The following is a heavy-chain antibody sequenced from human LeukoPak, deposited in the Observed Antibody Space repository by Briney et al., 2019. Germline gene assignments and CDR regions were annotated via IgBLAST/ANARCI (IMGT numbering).Heavy chain of an antibody. CDR3: ARDVAVAGYFDY. CDR2: ISAYNGNT. CDR1: GYTFTSYG. Sequence: ASVRVSCKASGYTFTSYGISWVRQAPGQGLEWMGWISAYNGNTNYAQKLQGRVTMTTDTSTSTAYMELRSLRSDDTAVYYCARDVAVAGYFDYWGQGTLVTVSS. J-gene: IGHJ4*02. V-gene: IGHV1-18*04. D-gene: IGHD6-19*01.